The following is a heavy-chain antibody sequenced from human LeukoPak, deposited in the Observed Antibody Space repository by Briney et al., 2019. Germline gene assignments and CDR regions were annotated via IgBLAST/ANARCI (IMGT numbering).Heavy chain of an antibody. CDR1: GYSISIGYY. Sequence: SETLSLTCAVSGYSISIGYYWGWIRQPPGKGLEWIGSIYHGGSTYYNPSLKSRVTISVDTSKNQFSLKLSSVTAADTAVYYCARAVYYDSSGYYHNFDYWGQGTLVTVSS. V-gene: IGHV4-38-2*01. CDR2: IYHGGST. D-gene: IGHD3-22*01. CDR3: ARAVYYDSSGYYHNFDY. J-gene: IGHJ4*02.